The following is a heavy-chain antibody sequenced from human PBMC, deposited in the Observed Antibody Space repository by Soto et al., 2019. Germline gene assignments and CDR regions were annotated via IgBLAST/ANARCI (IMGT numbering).Heavy chain of an antibody. CDR3: ARGLRMTTVTSPGY. CDR1: GYTFTSYD. J-gene: IGHJ4*02. V-gene: IGHV1-8*01. D-gene: IGHD4-17*01. Sequence: QVQLVQSGAEVKKPGASVKVSCKASGYTFTSYDINWVRQATGQGLEWMGWMNPNSGNTGYAQKFQGRVTMTRNTSLSTAYMELGSLRSEDTAVYYCARGLRMTTVTSPGYWGQGTLVTVSS. CDR2: MNPNSGNT.